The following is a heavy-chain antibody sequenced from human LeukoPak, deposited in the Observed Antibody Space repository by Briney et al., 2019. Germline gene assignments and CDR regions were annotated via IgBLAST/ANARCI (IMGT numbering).Heavy chain of an antibody. V-gene: IGHV4-61*02. Sequence: PSETLSLTCTVSGGSISSGSYYWSWIRQPAGKGLEWIGRIYTSGSTNYNPSLKSRVTISVDTSKNQFSLKLSSVTAADTAVYYCARDRSPRDGFDYWGQGTLVTVSS. J-gene: IGHJ4*02. CDR2: IYTSGST. CDR3: ARDRSPRDGFDY. CDR1: GGSISSGSYY. D-gene: IGHD5-24*01.